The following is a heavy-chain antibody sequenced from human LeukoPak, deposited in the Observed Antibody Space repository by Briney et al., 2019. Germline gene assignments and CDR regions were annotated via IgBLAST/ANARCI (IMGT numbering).Heavy chain of an antibody. Sequence: PGGSLRLSCVASGFTFSSYAMHWVRQAPGKGLEYVSAISSDGGSTYYANSVKGRFTISRDNSKNTLYLQMGSLRAEDMAVYYCARSVGGSLYFDYWGQGTLVTVSS. CDR2: ISSDGGST. J-gene: IGHJ4*02. V-gene: IGHV3-64*01. CDR1: GFTFSSYA. CDR3: ARSVGGSLYFDY. D-gene: IGHD1-26*01.